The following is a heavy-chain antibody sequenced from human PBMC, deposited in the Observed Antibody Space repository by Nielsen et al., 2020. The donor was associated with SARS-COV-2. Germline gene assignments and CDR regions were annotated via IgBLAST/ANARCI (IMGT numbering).Heavy chain of an antibody. CDR3: AKGYLQRVLDS. D-gene: IGHD1-26*01. CDR1: GFTFDDYS. J-gene: IGHJ4*02. V-gene: IGHV3-43*01. CDR2: ISRDGSST. Sequence: GESLKISCAASGFTFDDYSMHWVRQAPGKGLEWVSLISRDGSSTYYADSVKGRFTISRDNSKDSLYLQMSSLGTEDTALYYCAKGYLQRVLDSWGRGTLVTVSS.